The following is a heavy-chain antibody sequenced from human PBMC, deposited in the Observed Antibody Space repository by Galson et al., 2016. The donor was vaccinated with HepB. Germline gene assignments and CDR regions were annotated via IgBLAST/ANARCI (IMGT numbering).Heavy chain of an antibody. CDR2: IAPSGGSSST. V-gene: IGHV1-46*01. CDR3: ARGPYSTSTRFDY. J-gene: IGHJ4*02. CDR1: GYPFTSYY. Sequence: SVKVSCKASGYPFTSYYMHWVRQAPGQGLEWMGIIAPSGGSSSTTYALKFPDRLTMTTDTSTSTVYMELSSLRSEDTAVYYCARGPYSTSTRFDYWGQGTLVTVSS. D-gene: IGHD6-13*01.